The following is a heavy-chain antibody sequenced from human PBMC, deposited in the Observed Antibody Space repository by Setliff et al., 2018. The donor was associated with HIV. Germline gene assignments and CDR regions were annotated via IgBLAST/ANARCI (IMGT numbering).Heavy chain of an antibody. J-gene: IGHJ5*02. CDR2: IDPNSDDT. CDR1: GYTFTDYF. Sequence: ASVKVSCKTSGYTFTDYFIHWVRQAPGQGLEWMGWIDPNSDDTTYAQNFQGRVTMTIDTSVNTVYLELSRLRTDDTAVYYCARTEYFDFWSGPRGFDPWGQGTLVTVSS. CDR3: ARTEYFDFWSGPRGFDP. V-gene: IGHV1-2*02. D-gene: IGHD3-3*01.